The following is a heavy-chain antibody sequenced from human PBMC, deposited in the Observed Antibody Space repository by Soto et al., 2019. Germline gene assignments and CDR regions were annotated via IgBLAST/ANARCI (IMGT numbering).Heavy chain of an antibody. D-gene: IGHD4-17*01. CDR1: GFTFSDYY. J-gene: IGHJ4*02. Sequence: GGSLRLSCAASGFTFSDYYMSWIRQAPGKGLEWVSYISSSSYTKYADSVKGRFTISRDNAKNSLYLQMNSLRAEGTAVYYCASAVGDYGGAFDYWGQGTLVTVSS. CDR3: ASAVGDYGGAFDY. V-gene: IGHV3-11*06. CDR2: ISSSSYT.